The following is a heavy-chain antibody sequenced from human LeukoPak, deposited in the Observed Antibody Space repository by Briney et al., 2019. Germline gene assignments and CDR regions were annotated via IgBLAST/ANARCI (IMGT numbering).Heavy chain of an antibody. CDR2: ISGSGGST. Sequence: GGSLRLSCAASGFTFSSYAMSWVRQAPGKGLEWVSAISGSGGSTYYTDSVKGRFTISRDNSKNTLYLQMNSLRAEDTAVYYCAKDSIVVVPAAIFDYWGQGTLVTVCS. CDR1: GFTFSSYA. D-gene: IGHD2-2*01. CDR3: AKDSIVVVPAAIFDY. J-gene: IGHJ4*02. V-gene: IGHV3-23*01.